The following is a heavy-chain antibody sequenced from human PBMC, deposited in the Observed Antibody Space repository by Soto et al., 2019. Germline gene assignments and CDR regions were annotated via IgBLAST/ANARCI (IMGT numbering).Heavy chain of an antibody. CDR2: MNPNSGNT. J-gene: IGHJ6*02. CDR3: ARAGLDIVVVPAACMDV. Sequence: PGESLKISCKASGYTFTSYDINWVRQATGQGLEWMGWMNPNSGNTGYAQKFQGRVTMTRNTSISTAYMELSSLRSEDTAVYYCARAGLDIVVVPAACMDVWGQGTTVTVSS. V-gene: IGHV1-8*01. D-gene: IGHD2-2*03. CDR1: GYTFTSYD.